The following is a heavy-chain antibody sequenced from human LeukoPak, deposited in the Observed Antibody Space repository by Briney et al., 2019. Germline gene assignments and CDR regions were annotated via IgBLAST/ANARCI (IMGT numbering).Heavy chain of an antibody. CDR1: GFTFSSYS. CDR2: ISSSSSYI. D-gene: IGHD3-16*02. Sequence: GGSLRLSCAASGFTFSSYSMNWVRQAPGKGLDWVSSISSSSSYIYYADSVKGRFTISRDNGKNSLYLQMNSLRAEDTAVYYCARGISNYVGSYGSQGFDYWGQGTLVTVSS. V-gene: IGHV3-21*01. J-gene: IGHJ4*02. CDR3: ARGISNYVGSYGSQGFDY.